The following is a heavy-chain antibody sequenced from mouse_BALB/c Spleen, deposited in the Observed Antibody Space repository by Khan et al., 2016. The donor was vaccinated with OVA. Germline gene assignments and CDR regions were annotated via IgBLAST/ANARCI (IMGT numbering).Heavy chain of an antibody. CDR3: AKVVWSYYYTLDY. J-gene: IGHJ4*01. D-gene: IGHD1-1*02. CDR1: GFSLTDYG. CDR2: IWGSGNT. Sequence: QVQLKESGPGLVAPSQSLSITCTVSGFSLTDYGVSWIRQPPGKGLEWLGVIWGSGNTYYNSALKSRLSISKDNSKSQVFLKMTSLQTDDTAMYYCAKVVWSYYYTLDYWGQGTSVTVSS. V-gene: IGHV2-6-5*01.